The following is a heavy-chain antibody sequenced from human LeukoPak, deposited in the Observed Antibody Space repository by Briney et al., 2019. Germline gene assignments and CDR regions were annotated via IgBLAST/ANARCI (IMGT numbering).Heavy chain of an antibody. Sequence: PLETLSLTCTVSGGSISSYYWSWIRQPPGKGLEWIGYIYYSGSTNYNPSLKSRVTISVDTSKNQFSLKLSPVTAADTAVYYCARSRITIFGVAPCWFDPWGQGTLATVSS. CDR2: IYYSGST. V-gene: IGHV4-59*01. J-gene: IGHJ5*02. CDR3: ARSRITIFGVAPCWFDP. D-gene: IGHD3-3*01. CDR1: GGSISSYY.